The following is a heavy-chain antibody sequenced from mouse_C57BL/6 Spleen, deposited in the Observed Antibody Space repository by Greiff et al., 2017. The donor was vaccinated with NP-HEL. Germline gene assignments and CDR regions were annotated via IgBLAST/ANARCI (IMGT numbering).Heavy chain of an antibody. D-gene: IGHD1-1*01. V-gene: IGHV1-26*01. J-gene: IGHJ2*01. CDR1: GYTFTDYY. Sequence: EVQLQQSGPELVKPGASVKISCKASGYTFTDYYMNWVKQSHGKSLEWIGDINPNNGGTSYNQKFKGKATLTVDKSSSTAYMELRSLTSEDSAVYYCARPITTVVANGFDYWGQGTTLTVSS. CDR2: INPNNGGT. CDR3: ARPITTVVANGFDY.